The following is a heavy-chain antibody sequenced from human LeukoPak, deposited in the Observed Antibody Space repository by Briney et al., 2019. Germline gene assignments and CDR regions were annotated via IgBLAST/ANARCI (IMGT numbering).Heavy chain of an antibody. V-gene: IGHV3-23*01. Sequence: GGSLRLSCAASGFTFSSYAMSWVRQAPGKGLEWVSAIGGGGVSTYYADSVKGRFTISRDNSKNTLYLQMSSLRAEDTAIYFCASKPMAELDYWGQGTLVTVSS. D-gene: IGHD5-24*01. CDR1: GFTFSSYA. J-gene: IGHJ4*02. CDR2: IGGGGVST. CDR3: ASKPMAELDY.